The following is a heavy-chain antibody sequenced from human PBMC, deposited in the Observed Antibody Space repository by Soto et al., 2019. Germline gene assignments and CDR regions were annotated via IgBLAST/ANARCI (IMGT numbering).Heavy chain of an antibody. CDR2: IYYSGST. J-gene: IGHJ2*01. CDR1: GGSISSYY. V-gene: IGHV4-59*01. D-gene: IGHD5-18*01. Sequence: ASETLSLTCTVSGGSISSYYWSWIRQPPGKGLEWIGYIYYSGSTNYNPSLKSRVTISVDTSKNQFSLKLSSVTAADTAVYYCVRLRYSYGPRWWYFDLWGRGTLVTVS. CDR3: VRLRYSYGPRWWYFDL.